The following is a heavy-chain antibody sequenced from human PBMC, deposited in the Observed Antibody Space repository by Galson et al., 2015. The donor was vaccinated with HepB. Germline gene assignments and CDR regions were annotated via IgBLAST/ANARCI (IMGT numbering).Heavy chain of an antibody. CDR2: ITGSGDST. CDR3: AKDMRGQGMSRFDY. J-gene: IGHJ4*02. CDR1: GFTFSSYV. V-gene: IGHV3-23*01. Sequence: SLRLSCAASGFTFSSYVMNWVRQAPGKGLEWVSGITGSGDSTYYTDSVKGRFTLSRDNSKNTLYLQVNSLRVEDTAIYYCAKDMRGQGMSRFDYWGQGTLVTVSS. D-gene: IGHD3-16*01.